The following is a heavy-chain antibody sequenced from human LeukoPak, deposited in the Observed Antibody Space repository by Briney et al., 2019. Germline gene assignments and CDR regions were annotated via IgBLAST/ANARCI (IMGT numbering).Heavy chain of an antibody. CDR2: INHSGST. CDR3: EVVVVPAATGVDAFDI. J-gene: IGHJ3*02. V-gene: IGHV4-34*01. D-gene: IGHD2-2*01. CDR1: GGSFSGYY. Sequence: SETLSLTCAVYGGSFSGYYWSWIRQSPGKGLEWIGEINHSGSTNYNPSLKSRVTISVDTSKNQFSLKLSSVTAADTAVYYCEVVVVPAATGVDAFDIWGQGTMVTVSS.